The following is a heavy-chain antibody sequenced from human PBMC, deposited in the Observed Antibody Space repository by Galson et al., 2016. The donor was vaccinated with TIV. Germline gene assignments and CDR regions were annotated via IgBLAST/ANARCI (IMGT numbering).Heavy chain of an antibody. V-gene: IGHV3-53*01. J-gene: IGHJ4*02. CDR2: IYSDGRT. CDR1: GFTVSSNF. D-gene: IGHD3-22*01. Sequence: SLRLSCAASGFTVSSNFMSWVRQAPGKGLEWISIIYSDGRTYYTESVKGRFTISRDDSRNTLYLQMNALRAEDTAIYYCARELGESAPENYYPGFDCWGQGTLVTVSS. CDR3: ARELGESAPENYYPGFDC.